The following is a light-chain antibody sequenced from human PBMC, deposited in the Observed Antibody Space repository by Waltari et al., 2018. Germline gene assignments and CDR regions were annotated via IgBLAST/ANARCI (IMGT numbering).Light chain of an antibody. Sequence: EIVLTQSPGTLSLSPGERATLSCRASQSVSRTLAWYQQKPGQAPRLLIYGASTRATGIPERFSVGGSGTDFSLTINRLEPEDFAVYYCQHYVRLPATFGQGTKVEIK. CDR1: QSVSRT. CDR3: QHYVRLPAT. CDR2: GAS. J-gene: IGKJ1*01. V-gene: IGKV3-20*01.